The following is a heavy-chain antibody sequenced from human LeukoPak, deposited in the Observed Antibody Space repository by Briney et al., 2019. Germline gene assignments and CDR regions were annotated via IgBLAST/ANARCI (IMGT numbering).Heavy chain of an antibody. V-gene: IGHV3-74*01. CDR2: INSDGSST. J-gene: IGHJ4*02. D-gene: IGHD5-18*01. Sequence: PGGSLRLSCAASGFTFSSYWMHWVRQAPGKGRVWVSRINSDGSSTSYADSVKGRFTISRDNAKNTLYLQMNSLRAEDTAVYYCARDLAALVPPKDDYWGQGTLVTVSS. CDR1: GFTFSSYW. CDR3: ARDLAALVPPKDDY.